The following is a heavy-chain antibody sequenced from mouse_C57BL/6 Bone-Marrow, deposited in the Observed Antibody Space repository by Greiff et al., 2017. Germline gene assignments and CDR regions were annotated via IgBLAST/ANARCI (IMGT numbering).Heavy chain of an antibody. CDR2: IDPENGDT. Sequence: EVKLVESGAELVRPGASVKLSCTASGFNIKDDYMHWVKQRPEQGLEWIGWIDPENGDTEYASKFQGKATITADTSSNTAYLQLSSLTSEDTAVYYCTTWDYNYDRFAYWGQGTLVTVSA. J-gene: IGHJ3*01. D-gene: IGHD2-12*01. CDR3: TTWDYNYDRFAY. V-gene: IGHV14-4*01. CDR1: GFNIKDDY.